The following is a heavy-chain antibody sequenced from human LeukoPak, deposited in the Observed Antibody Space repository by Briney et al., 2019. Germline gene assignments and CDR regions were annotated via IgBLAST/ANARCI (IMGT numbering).Heavy chain of an antibody. CDR3: ARGVSSGWYRLDI. Sequence: PSQTLSLTCTVSGGSISSGSYYWTWIRQPAGKGLEWIGRVYTSGTTNYNPSLKSRVTISVDTSKNQFSLKLSSVTAADTAVYYCARGVSSGWYRLDIWGQGTMVTVSS. J-gene: IGHJ3*02. D-gene: IGHD6-19*01. V-gene: IGHV4-61*02. CDR2: VYTSGTT. CDR1: GGSISSGSYY.